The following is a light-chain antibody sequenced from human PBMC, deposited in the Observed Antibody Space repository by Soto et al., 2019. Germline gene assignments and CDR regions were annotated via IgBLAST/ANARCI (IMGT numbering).Light chain of an antibody. J-gene: IGKJ4*01. V-gene: IGKV3-11*01. CDR3: HQRSDWPLT. CDR1: QNINNY. Sequence: EIVLTQSPATLSLSPGERATLSCRASQNINNYLAWYQQKPGQAPRLVIYTSSNRAAGIPARFSGSGSGTDFTRTISGLAPDDFAIYYCHQRSDWPLTFGGGTKVESK. CDR2: TSS.